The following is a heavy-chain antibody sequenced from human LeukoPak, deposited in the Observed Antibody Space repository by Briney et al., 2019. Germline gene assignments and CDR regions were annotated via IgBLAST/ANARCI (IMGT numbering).Heavy chain of an antibody. V-gene: IGHV3-30*14. CDR1: GFTFSNYA. Sequence: SGGSLRLSCAASGFTFSNYAVHWVRQAPDKGLEWVAFISYDGVKQFYADSVKGRFTISRDTSKNTLYLQISSLRVEDTAVYYCTVFGDSNHWGQGTLVTVSS. J-gene: IGHJ5*02. CDR2: ISYDGVKQ. CDR3: TVFGDSNH. D-gene: IGHD4-17*01.